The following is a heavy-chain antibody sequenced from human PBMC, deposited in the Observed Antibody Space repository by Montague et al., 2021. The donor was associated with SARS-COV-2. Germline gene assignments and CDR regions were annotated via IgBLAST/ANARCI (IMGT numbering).Heavy chain of an antibody. D-gene: IGHD2-21*02. V-gene: IGHV4-59*12. Sequence: SETLSLTCTVSGGSISSYYWSWIRQPPGKGLEWIEYIYYSGSTNYNPSLKSRVTISIDTSKNQFSLKLSSVTAADTAVYYCARELPLRNRIVVVTAVLGGAFDIWGQGTMVTVSS. CDR3: ARELPLRNRIVVVTAVLGGAFDI. J-gene: IGHJ3*02. CDR2: IYYSGST. CDR1: GGSISSYY.